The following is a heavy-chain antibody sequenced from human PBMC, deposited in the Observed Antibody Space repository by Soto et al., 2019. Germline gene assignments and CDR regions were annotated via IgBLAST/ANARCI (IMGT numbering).Heavy chain of an antibody. CDR1: GDSPSPRYW. CDR2: ISRIGTT. Sequence: SETLSLTCAVSGDSPSPRYWWSWARQAPGEGLERIGEISRIGTTNYNPSLKSRVTISADTSKNQFSLRLNSVAAADTAMYYCTKRGDCPGDCNLNYFDSWGQGAQVTVS. CDR3: TKRGDCPGDCNLNYFDS. V-gene: IGHV4-4*02. D-gene: IGHD2-21*02. J-gene: IGHJ4*02.